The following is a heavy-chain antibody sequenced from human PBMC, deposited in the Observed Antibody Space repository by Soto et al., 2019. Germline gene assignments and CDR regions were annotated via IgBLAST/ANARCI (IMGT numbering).Heavy chain of an antibody. CDR2: IKEDGSEK. J-gene: IGHJ4*02. CDR1: GFTFSGFW. V-gene: IGHV3-7*01. CDR3: ATDRALGATLGAIDF. Sequence: VGSLRLACAASGFTFSGFWMNWVRQAPGKGLEWVAIIKEDGSEKYYVDSVKGRFSISRDNSQKTLYLQMNSLRPEDTALYYCATDRALGATLGAIDFWGQGTLVTVSS. D-gene: IGHD1-26*01.